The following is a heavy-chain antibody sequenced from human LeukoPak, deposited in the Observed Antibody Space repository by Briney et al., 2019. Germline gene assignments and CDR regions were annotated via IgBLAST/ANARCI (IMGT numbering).Heavy chain of an antibody. CDR2: IKSDGIGT. J-gene: IGHJ4*02. V-gene: IGHV3-74*01. Sequence: PGGSLRLSCAASGFTFSTYWMHWVRQVPGKGLVWVSRIKSDGIGTSYADSVQGRFTISRDNAKNTLYLQMNSLRAEDTAVYYCARKGDGYNSIDYWGQGTLVTVSS. D-gene: IGHD5-24*01. CDR1: GFTFSTYW. CDR3: ARKGDGYNSIDY.